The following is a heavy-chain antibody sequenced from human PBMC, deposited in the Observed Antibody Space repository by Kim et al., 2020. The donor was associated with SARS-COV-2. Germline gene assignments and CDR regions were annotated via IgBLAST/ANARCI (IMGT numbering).Heavy chain of an antibody. V-gene: IGHV4-34*01. CDR1: GGSFSGYY. D-gene: IGHD6-6*01. CDR3: ARGSIEYSSPSLGYYYYYGMDV. J-gene: IGHJ6*02. Sequence: SETLSLTCAVYGGSFSGYYWSWIRQPPGKGLEWIGEINHSGSTNYNPSLKSRVTISVDTSKNQFSLKLSSVTAADTAVYYCARGSIEYSSPSLGYYYYYGMDVWGQGTTVTVSS. CDR2: INHSGST.